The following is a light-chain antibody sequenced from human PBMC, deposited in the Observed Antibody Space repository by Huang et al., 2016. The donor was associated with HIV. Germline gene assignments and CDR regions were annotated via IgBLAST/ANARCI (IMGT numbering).Light chain of an antibody. V-gene: IGKV3-20*01. J-gene: IGKJ2*01. CDR3: QHYGTSPQT. CDR2: VAS. CDR1: QRINNNY. Sequence: ENVLTQSPGTLSLSPGEGATLSCRASQRINNNYLAWFQQKPGQPPRLLIYVASSRATGVPDRFTGSGSGTDFNLTISRLETEDFAMYFCQHYGTSPQTFGQGTKLEIK.